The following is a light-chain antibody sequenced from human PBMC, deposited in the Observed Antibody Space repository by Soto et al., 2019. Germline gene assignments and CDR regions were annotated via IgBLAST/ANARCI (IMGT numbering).Light chain of an antibody. CDR1: STDHYGSNY. CDR2: EVT. CDR3: GTWDNSLSAV. Sequence: QSVLTQPPSASGSPGQSVTISCTGTSTDHYGSNYVSWYQQHPGKVPKLIIYEVTQRPSGVPDRFSGSKSGNTASLTVSGLQAEDEADYYCGTWDNSLSAVFGGGTKLTVL. J-gene: IGLJ2*01. V-gene: IGLV2-8*01.